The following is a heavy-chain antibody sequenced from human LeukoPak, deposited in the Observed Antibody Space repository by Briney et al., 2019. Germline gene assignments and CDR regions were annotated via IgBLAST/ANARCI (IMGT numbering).Heavy chain of an antibody. D-gene: IGHD2-2*01. CDR1: GYTFTSYY. J-gene: IGHJ4*02. CDR2: INPSGGST. V-gene: IGHV1-46*03. Sequence: ASVKVSCKASGYTFTSYYMHWVRQAPVQGLEWMGIINPSGGSTSYAQKFQGRVTMTRDTATSTVYMELSSLRSEDTAVYYCAREEYQLLHFDYWGQGTLVTVSS. CDR3: AREEYQLLHFDY.